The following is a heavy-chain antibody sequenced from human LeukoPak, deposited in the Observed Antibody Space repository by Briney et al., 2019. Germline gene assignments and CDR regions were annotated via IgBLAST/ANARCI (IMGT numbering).Heavy chain of an antibody. V-gene: IGHV1-8*01. CDR2: MNPNSGNT. CDR3: ARGRRSSGSFRVGTDY. Sequence: ASVKVSCKASGYTFTSYDINWVRQATGQGLEWMGWMNPNSGNTGYAQKFQGRVTMTRNTSISTAYMELSSLRSEDTAVYYCARGRRSSGSFRVGTDYWGQGTLVTVSS. CDR1: GYTFTSYD. J-gene: IGHJ4*02. D-gene: IGHD3-10*01.